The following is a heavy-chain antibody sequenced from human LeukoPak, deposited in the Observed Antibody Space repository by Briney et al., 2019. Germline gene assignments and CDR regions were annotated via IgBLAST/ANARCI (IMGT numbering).Heavy chain of an antibody. D-gene: IGHD1-26*01. CDR3: AVGDTTDAFDI. Sequence: KFQGRVTITRDTSASTAYMELSSLRSEDTAVYYCAVGDTTDAFDIWGQGTMVTVSS. J-gene: IGHJ3*02. V-gene: IGHV1-3*01.